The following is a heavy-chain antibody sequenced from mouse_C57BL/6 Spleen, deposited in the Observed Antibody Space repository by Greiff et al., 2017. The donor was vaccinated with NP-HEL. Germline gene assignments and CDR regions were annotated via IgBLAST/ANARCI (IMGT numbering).Heavy chain of an antibody. CDR3: AKDDPYYAMDY. V-gene: IGHV5-17*01. Sequence: EVQRVESGGGLVKPGGSLKLSCAASGFTFSDYGMHWVRQAPEKGLEWVAYISSGSSTIYYADTVKGRFTISRDNAKNTLFLQMTSLRSEDTAMYYCAKDDPYYAMDYWGQGTSVTVSS. J-gene: IGHJ4*01. CDR2: ISSGSSTI. CDR1: GFTFSDYG.